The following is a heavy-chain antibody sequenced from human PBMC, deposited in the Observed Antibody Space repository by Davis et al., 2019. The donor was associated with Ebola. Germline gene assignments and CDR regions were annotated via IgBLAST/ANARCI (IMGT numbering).Heavy chain of an antibody. CDR2: ISGSGGST. V-gene: IGHV3-23*01. J-gene: IGHJ3*02. CDR3: VRDGVSSYGFDM. CDR1: GFTFSSYW. Sequence: GESLKISCAASGFTFSSYWMHWVRQAPGKGLEWVSAISGSGGSTYYADSVKGRFTISRDISTNTVYLQMNSLGVEDTAVYYCVRDGVSSYGFDMWGQGTMVTVSS.